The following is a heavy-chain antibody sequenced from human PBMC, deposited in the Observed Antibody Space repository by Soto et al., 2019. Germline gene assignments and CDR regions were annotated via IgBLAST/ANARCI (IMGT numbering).Heavy chain of an antibody. CDR3: ARDEGGYCSSTSCYDYYYGMDV. D-gene: IGHD2-2*01. CDR2: IYTSGST. CDR1: GGSISSYY. Sequence: QVQLQESGPGLVKPSETLSLTCTVSGGSISSYYWSWIRQPAGKGLEWIGSIYTSGSTNYNPSRKSRVTMSVDTSKNQFSLKLSSVTAADPAVYYCARDEGGYCSSTSCYDYYYGMDVWGKGTTVTVYS. J-gene: IGHJ6*04. V-gene: IGHV4-4*07.